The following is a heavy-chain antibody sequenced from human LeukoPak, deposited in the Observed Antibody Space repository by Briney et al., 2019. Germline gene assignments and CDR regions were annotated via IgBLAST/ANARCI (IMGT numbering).Heavy chain of an antibody. CDR2: INQDGSEK. CDR1: GFTFSSFW. D-gene: IGHD1-26*01. Sequence: GGSLRLSCAASGFTFSSFWMSWVRQAPGKGLEWVANINQDGSEKYYVDSVKGRFTISRDNSKNTLYLQMNSLRAEDTAVYYCAKDSTRIVGATAGVDYWGQGTLVTVSS. J-gene: IGHJ4*02. CDR3: AKDSTRIVGATAGVDY. V-gene: IGHV3-7*03.